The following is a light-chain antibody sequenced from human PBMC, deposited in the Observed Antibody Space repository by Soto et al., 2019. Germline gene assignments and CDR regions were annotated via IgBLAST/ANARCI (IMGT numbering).Light chain of an antibody. J-gene: IGLJ1*01. CDR2: DFC. CDR3: SSYTSSSTYV. Sequence: QSVLTQPASVSGSPGQSITISCTGTSSDVGGYNYVSWYQQHPGKSSKLFFFDFCIRSSGFFFRFSGSKFGNTASLTFFGLQAEDEADYYCSSYTSSSTYVFGTGTKVTVL. CDR1: SSDVGGYNY. V-gene: IGLV2-14*01.